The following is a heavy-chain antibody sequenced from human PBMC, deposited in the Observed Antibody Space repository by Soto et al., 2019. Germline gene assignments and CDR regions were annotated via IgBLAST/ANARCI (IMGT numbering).Heavy chain of an antibody. D-gene: IGHD5-18*01. CDR2: IYNSGTT. Sequence: PSETLSLTCTVSGGSIISYYWSWIRQPPGKGLEWIGYIYNSGTTNYNPSLKSRVTISVDTSKNQISLKLSSVTAADTAVYYCARGRGYSYGSNYLGQGNLVTVSS. CDR1: GGSIISYY. CDR3: ARGRGYSYGSNY. V-gene: IGHV4-59*01. J-gene: IGHJ4*02.